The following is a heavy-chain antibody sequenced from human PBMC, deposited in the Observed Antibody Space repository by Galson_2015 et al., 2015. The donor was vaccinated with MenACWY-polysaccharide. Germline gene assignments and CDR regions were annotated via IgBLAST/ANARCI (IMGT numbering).Heavy chain of an antibody. J-gene: IGHJ3*01. CDR1: GFTFSTYA. CDR3: VKERCAVFGDV. CDR2: INNRGDRT. Sequence: SLRLSCAASGFTFSTYAMSWVRQAPGKGLDWVATINNRGDRTYYADSVHGRFTISRDDYKNTVSLQMSSLRAEDTALYYCVKERCAVFGDVWGQGTKVTVPS. D-gene: IGHD3-3*01. V-gene: IGHV3-23*01.